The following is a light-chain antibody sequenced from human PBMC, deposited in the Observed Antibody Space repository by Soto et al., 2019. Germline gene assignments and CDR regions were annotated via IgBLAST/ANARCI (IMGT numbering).Light chain of an antibody. CDR2: EGT. Sequence: QSALTQPASVSGSPGQSITISCTGTSSDVGSYNLVSWYQQYPGKAPKLIISEGTKRPSGVSNRFSGSKSGSTASLTISGLQAEDEADYYCCSYAGSSTWVFGGGTKLTVL. CDR3: CSYAGSSTWV. CDR1: SSDVGSYNL. J-gene: IGLJ3*02. V-gene: IGLV2-23*01.